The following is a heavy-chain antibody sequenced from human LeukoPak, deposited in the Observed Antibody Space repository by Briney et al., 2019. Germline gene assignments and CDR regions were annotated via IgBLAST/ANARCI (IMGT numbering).Heavy chain of an antibody. CDR2: IYYSGST. V-gene: IGHV4-30-4*07. D-gene: IGHD1-26*01. Sequence: SQTLSLTCAVSGGSISSGGYSWSWIRQPPGKGLEWIGYIYYSGSTYYNPSLKSRVTISVDTSKNQFSLKLSSVTAADTAVYYCARPRRGGSGSYREDNWFDPWGQGTLVTVSS. J-gene: IGHJ5*02. CDR1: GGSISSGGYS. CDR3: ARPRRGGSGSYREDNWFDP.